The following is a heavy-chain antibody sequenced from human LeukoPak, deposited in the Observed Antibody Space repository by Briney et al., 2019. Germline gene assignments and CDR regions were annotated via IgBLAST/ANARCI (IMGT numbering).Heavy chain of an antibody. J-gene: IGHJ3*02. CDR1: GFTFSSYW. D-gene: IGHD2-2*01. V-gene: IGHV3-7*01. CDR3: ARAWDVVVPAARGSHAFDI. Sequence: GGSLRLSCAASGFTFSSYWMSWVRQAPGKGLEWVANIKQDGSEKYYVDSVKGRFTISRDNAKNSLYLQMNSLRAEDTAVYYCARAWDVVVPAARGSHAFDIWGQGTMVTVSS. CDR2: IKQDGSEK.